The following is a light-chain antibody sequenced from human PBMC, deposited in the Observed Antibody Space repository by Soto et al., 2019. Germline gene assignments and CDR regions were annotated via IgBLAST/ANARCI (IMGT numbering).Light chain of an antibody. CDR2: AAS. Sequence: ILMTQSPSSLSAFVGDRVTITCRASQDIGNFLAWYQQKPGKVPKLLIYAASTLQSGVPSRFSGSGSGTDFTLTISSLQPEDVATYYRQKCKVAPFTFGGGTKVEIK. CDR1: QDIGNF. CDR3: QKCKVAPFT. J-gene: IGKJ4*01. V-gene: IGKV1-27*01.